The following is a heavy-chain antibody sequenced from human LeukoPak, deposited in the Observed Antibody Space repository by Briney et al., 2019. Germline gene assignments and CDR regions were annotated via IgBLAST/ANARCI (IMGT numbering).Heavy chain of an antibody. D-gene: IGHD6-19*01. J-gene: IGHJ4*02. CDR2: TYYRSKWYN. Sequence: SQTLSLTCTISGDSVSSNRAVWNWIRQSPSRGLEWLGRTYYRSKWYNDYAESVKSRITINPDTSKNQFSLQLNSVTPEDTAVYYCASARSAWCLDCWGQGTLVTVSS. CDR3: ASARSAWCLDC. V-gene: IGHV6-1*01. CDR1: GDSVSSNRAV.